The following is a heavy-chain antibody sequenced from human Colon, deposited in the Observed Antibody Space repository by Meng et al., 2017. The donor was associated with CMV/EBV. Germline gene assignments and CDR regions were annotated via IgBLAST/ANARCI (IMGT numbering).Heavy chain of an antibody. J-gene: IGHJ2*01. CDR3: ARACSPARNWYVDL. CDR1: GGSFSGYY. CDR2: INHSGST. Sequence: YGGSFSGYYWSWIRQPPGKGLEWIGEINHSGSTNYNPSLKSRVTISVDTSKNQFSLKLSSVTAADTAVYYCARACSPARNWYVDLWGRGTLVTVSS. V-gene: IGHV4-34*01. D-gene: IGHD6-13*01.